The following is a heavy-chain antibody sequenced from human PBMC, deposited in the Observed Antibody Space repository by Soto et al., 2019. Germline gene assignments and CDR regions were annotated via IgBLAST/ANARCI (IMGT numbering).Heavy chain of an antibody. Sequence: PSETLSLTCTVSGGSVSSGSYYWSWIRQPPGKGLEWIGYIYYSGSTNYNPSLKSRVTISVDTSKNQFSLKLSSVTAANTAVYYCAREGDWFDPWGQGTLVTVSS. CDR2: IYYSGST. V-gene: IGHV4-61*01. CDR3: AREGDWFDP. J-gene: IGHJ5*02. CDR1: GGSVSSGSYY.